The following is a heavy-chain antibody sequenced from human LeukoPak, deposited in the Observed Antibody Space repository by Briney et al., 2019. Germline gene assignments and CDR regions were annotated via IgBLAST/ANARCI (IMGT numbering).Heavy chain of an antibody. D-gene: IGHD3-22*01. V-gene: IGHV3-23*01. CDR1: GFTFSSYA. J-gene: IGHJ3*02. CDR2: ISGSGGST. CDR3: AKDRKPAYDSSGYYPSDAFDI. Sequence: GGSLRLSCAASGFTFSSYAMSWVRQAPGKGLEWVSAISGSGGSTYYADSVKGRFTISRDNSKNTLYLQMNSLRAEDTAVYYCAKDRKPAYDSSGYYPSDAFDIWGQGTMVTVSS.